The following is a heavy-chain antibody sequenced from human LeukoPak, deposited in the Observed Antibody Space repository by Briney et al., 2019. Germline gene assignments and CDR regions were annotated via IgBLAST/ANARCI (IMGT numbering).Heavy chain of an antibody. CDR3: ARLATNGGYGY. J-gene: IGHJ4*02. CDR1: GFTFSSYS. V-gene: IGHV3-21*01. CDR2: ISSSSSYI. Sequence: GGSLRLSCAASGFTFSSYSMNWVRQAPGKGLEWVSSISSSSSYIYYAGSVKGRFTISRDNAKNSLYLQMNSLRTDDTAVFYCARLATNGGYGYWGQGTLVTVSS. D-gene: IGHD5-12*01.